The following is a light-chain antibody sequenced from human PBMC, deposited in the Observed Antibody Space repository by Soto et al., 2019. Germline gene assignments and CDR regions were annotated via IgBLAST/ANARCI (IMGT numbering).Light chain of an antibody. Sequence: DIQMTQSPSSLSASVGDRVTITCRASQSISNFLNWYQQKPGKAPELLIYAASSLHSGVPSRFSGSGSGTNFTLNISSLQPEDFATSSCQQSYTTPYTFGQGTKLEIK. J-gene: IGKJ2*01. CDR2: AAS. CDR3: QQSYTTPYT. CDR1: QSISNF. V-gene: IGKV1-39*01.